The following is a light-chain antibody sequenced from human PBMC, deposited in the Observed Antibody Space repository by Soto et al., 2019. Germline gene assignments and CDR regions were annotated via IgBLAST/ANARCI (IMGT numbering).Light chain of an antibody. CDR1: QSIGKSY. J-gene: IGKJ4*01. V-gene: IGKV3-20*01. CDR2: GAS. Sequence: ETVLTQSPGTVSLSPGESATLSCRASQSIGKSYLAWFQHKPGQTPRLHIYGASTRATGIPDRFRGSGSGTEVTLTVSRLESEDFAVYYCQHYAESPLTFGGGTKVEIK. CDR3: QHYAESPLT.